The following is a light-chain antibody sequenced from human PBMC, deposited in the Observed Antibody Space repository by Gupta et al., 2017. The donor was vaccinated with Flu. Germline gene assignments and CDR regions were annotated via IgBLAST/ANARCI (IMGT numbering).Light chain of an antibody. V-gene: IGLV2-8*01. CDR3: SSFAGSNNLV. J-gene: IGLJ3*02. CDR2: EVS. Sequence: SVTISCTGTSSDVGCFNYVSWYQQPPGNAPKLMIYEVSKRPSGVPDRFSGSKSGTTASLTVSGLQAEDESDYYCSSFAGSNNLVFGGGTKLTVL. CDR1: SSDVGCFNY.